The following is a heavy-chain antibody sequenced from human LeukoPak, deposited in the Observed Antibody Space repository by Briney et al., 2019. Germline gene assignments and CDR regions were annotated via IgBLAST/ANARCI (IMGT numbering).Heavy chain of an antibody. Sequence: SETLSLTCTVSGGSINNYYWSWIRQSPGKGLEWIGDIHYRGSTRYNPSLKSRLTISVDTSKSQFSLRLSSVTAADTAVYYCARQGYCSSTSCFSRYYYMDAWGKGTTVTVSS. V-gene: IGHV4-59*01. J-gene: IGHJ6*03. D-gene: IGHD2-2*01. CDR2: IHYRGST. CDR3: ARQGYCSSTSCFSRYYYMDA. CDR1: GGSINNYY.